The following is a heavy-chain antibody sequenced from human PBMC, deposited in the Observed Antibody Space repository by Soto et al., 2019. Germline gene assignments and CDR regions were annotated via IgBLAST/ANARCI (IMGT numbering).Heavy chain of an antibody. V-gene: IGHV3-74*01. CDR1: GFTFSSYW. D-gene: IGHD3-9*01. CDR2: IKTDGTVT. Sequence: EVQLVESGGGLVQPGGSLRLSCAASGFTFSSYWMHWVRQAPGKGLMWVSRIKTDGTVTHYADSVKGRFTISRDNAKNTLYLQMNSLRGEDTAVYYCARPRTSDWAYDIWGQGTMVIVSS. J-gene: IGHJ3*02. CDR3: ARPRTSDWAYDI.